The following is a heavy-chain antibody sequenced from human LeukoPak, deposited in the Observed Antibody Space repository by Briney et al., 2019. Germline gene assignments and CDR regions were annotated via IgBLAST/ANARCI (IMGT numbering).Heavy chain of an antibody. V-gene: IGHV1-18*01. CDR2: ISAYNGNT. J-gene: IGHJ4*02. CDR1: GYTFTSYG. D-gene: IGHD3-22*01. CDR3: ARDEYYYDSSGYYY. Sequence: ASVKVSFKASGYTFTSYGISWVRQAPGQGLEWMGWISAYNGNTNYAQKLQGRVTMTTDTSTSTAYMELRSLRSDDTAVYYCARDEYYYDSSGYYYWGQGTLVTVSS.